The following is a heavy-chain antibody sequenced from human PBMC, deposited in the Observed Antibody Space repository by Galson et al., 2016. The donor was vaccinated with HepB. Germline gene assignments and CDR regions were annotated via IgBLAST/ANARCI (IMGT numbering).Heavy chain of an antibody. J-gene: IGHJ6*02. Sequence: VSCKASGYTSTTYGISWVRPAPGQGLEWMGWISAHTGNTNYAQNLQGRVIMTIDTSTSTAYMDLRSLRSDDTAVYYCATVPWNYGRNFYYFAMDVWGQGTTVTVSS. CDR2: ISAHTGNT. CDR3: ATVPWNYGRNFYYFAMDV. D-gene: IGHD1-7*01. CDR1: GYTSTTYG. V-gene: IGHV1-18*01.